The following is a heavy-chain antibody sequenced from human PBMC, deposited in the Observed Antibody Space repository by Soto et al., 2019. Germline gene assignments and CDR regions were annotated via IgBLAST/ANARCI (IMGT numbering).Heavy chain of an antibody. CDR2: VNHSGST. D-gene: IGHD6-19*01. CDR1: GFTFSSYS. V-gene: IGHV4-34*01. J-gene: IGHJ4*02. CDR3: ARGRGGWYYY. Sequence: PGGSLRLSXAASGFTFSSYSMNWVRQAPGKGLEWIGEVNHSGSTNYNPSLKSRVTISVDTSKNQFSLKLSSVTAADTAVYYCARGRGGWYYYWGQGTLVTVSS.